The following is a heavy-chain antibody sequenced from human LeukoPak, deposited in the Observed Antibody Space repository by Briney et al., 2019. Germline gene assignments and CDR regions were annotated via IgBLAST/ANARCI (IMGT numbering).Heavy chain of an antibody. CDR2: IYTGGNT. CDR1: GFIVSSNY. D-gene: IGHD6-19*01. CDR3: ASPSSGQSFDI. V-gene: IGHV3-53*01. Sequence: GGSLRLSCAASGFIVSSNYMNWVRQAPGRGLEWVSVIYTGGNTYYADSVKGRFTISRDNSKNTLYLQMHSLRAEDTAVYYCASPSSGQSFDIWGQGTMVTVSS. J-gene: IGHJ3*02.